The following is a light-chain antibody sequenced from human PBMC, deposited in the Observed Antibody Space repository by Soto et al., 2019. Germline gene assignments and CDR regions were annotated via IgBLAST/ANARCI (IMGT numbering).Light chain of an antibody. CDR3: AAWDDSLKVV. CDR2: NSH. J-gene: IGLJ2*01. CDR1: SSSIGSNT. V-gene: IGLV1-44*01. Sequence: QSVLTQPSSASGTPGQRVTISCSGSSSSIGSNTVNWYQQFPGTAPKLLIYNSHQRPSGVPDRFSGSKSGTSASLAISGLQSEDEADYYCAAWDDSLKVVFGGGTKLTVL.